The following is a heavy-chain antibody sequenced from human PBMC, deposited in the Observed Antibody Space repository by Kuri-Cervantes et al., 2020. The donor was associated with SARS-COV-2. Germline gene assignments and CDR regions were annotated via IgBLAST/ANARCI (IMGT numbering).Heavy chain of an antibody. Sequence: ESLKISCAVYGGSFSGYYWSWIRQPPGKGLEWIGEINHSGSTNYNPSLKSRVTISVDRSKNQFSLKLSSVTAADTAVYYCARVKTIFGVAPFDYWGQGTLVTVSS. CDR1: GGSFSGYY. V-gene: IGHV4-34*01. D-gene: IGHD3-3*01. CDR3: ARVKTIFGVAPFDY. CDR2: INHSGST. J-gene: IGHJ4*02.